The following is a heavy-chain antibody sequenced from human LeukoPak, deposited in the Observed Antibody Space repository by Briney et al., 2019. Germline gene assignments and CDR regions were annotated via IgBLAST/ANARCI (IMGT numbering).Heavy chain of an antibody. V-gene: IGHV3-30*18. CDR1: GFTFSSYG. D-gene: IGHD6-13*01. CDR3: AKEASRGGIAAAGLFDY. Sequence: GGTLRLSCAASGFTFSSYGLHWVRQAPGKGLEWVAVISYDGSNKYYADSVKGRFTISRDNSKNTLYLQMNSLRAEDTAVYSCAKEASRGGIAAAGLFDYWGHGTLVTVSS. J-gene: IGHJ4*01. CDR2: ISYDGSNK.